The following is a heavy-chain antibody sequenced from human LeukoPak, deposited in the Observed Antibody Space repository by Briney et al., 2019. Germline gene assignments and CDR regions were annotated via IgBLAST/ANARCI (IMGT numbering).Heavy chain of an antibody. V-gene: IGHV4-59*08. D-gene: IGHD1-26*01. CDR1: GGSITNYH. J-gene: IGHJ4*02. Sequence: SETLSLTCSVSGGSITNYHWSWIRQPPGKRLEWIGYFRSGESAMYNPSLESRVTMSVDAPMNHFSLRLNSLTAADTAVYYCARHDSRGGSYDYWGQGTLVTVSS. CDR2: FRSGESA. CDR3: ARHDSRGGSYDY.